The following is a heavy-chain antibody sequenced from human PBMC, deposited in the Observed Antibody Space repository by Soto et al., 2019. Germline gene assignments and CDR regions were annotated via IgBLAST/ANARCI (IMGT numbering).Heavy chain of an antibody. CDR3: ARGSAYSSSSSAFDI. CDR1: GGSISSGGYY. D-gene: IGHD6-6*01. Sequence: SETLSLTCAVSGGSISSGGYYWSWIRQHPGKGLEWIGYIYYSGSTYYNPSLKSRVTISVDTSKNQFSLKLSSVTAADTAVYYCARGSAYSSSSSAFDIWGQGTMVTVSS. J-gene: IGHJ3*02. CDR2: IYYSGST. V-gene: IGHV4-31*11.